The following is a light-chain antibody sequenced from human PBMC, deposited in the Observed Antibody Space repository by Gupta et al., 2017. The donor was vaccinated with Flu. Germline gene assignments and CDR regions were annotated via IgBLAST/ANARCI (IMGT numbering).Light chain of an antibody. CDR2: ANT. CDR1: SSNIGAGYD. Sequence: QSVLTQPPSLSGAPGQRVTLSCTGSSSNIGAGYDVHWYQQVPGTSPKFLIYANTNRPSGVPDRFSGSKSGTSASLAITGLQADDEADYFCQSYDTTLRTWVFGGGTKLTVL. V-gene: IGLV1-40*01. CDR3: QSYDTTLRTWV. J-gene: IGLJ3*02.